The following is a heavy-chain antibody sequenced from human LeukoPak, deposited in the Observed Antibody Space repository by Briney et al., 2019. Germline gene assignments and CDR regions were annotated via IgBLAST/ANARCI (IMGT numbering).Heavy chain of an antibody. CDR1: GFTLSSYA. D-gene: IGHD3-22*01. Sequence: PGGSLRLSCAASGFTLSSYAMSWVRQAPGKGLEWISTISSGGGFTNYADSVKGRFTISRDNSKNTLHLQMNSLKDEDTAVYYCAKERSSSGFSCVDHWGQGTLVTVSS. CDR2: ISSGGGFT. CDR3: AKERSSSGFSCVDH. V-gene: IGHV3-23*01. J-gene: IGHJ4*02.